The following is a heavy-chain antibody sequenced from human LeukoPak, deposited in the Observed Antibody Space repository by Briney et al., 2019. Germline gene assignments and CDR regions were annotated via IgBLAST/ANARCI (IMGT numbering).Heavy chain of an antibody. V-gene: IGHV3-23*01. CDR2: ISGSGGST. CDR1: GFTFSSYA. D-gene: IGHD1-1*01. J-gene: IGHJ4*02. Sequence: GGSLRLSCAASGFTFSSYAMSWVRQAPGKGLEWVSAISGSGGSTYYADSVKGRFTISRDNSKNTLYLQMNSLKAEDTAVYYCAKGMYNWSDFFFDYWGQGTLVTVSS. CDR3: AKGMYNWSDFFFDY.